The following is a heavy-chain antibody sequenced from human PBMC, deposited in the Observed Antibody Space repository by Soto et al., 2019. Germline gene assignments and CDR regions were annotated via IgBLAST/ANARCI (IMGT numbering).Heavy chain of an antibody. CDR3: ARDGAWDRLGYGMDV. CDR1: GGSVSSGSYY. J-gene: IGHJ6*02. V-gene: IGHV4-61*01. CDR2: IYYSGST. D-gene: IGHD1-26*01. Sequence: PSETLSLTCTVSGGSVSSGSYYCSWIRQPPGKGLEWIGYIYYSGSTNYNPSLKSRVTISVDTSKNQFSLKLSSVTAADTAVYYCARDGAWDRLGYGMDVWGQGTTVTVSS.